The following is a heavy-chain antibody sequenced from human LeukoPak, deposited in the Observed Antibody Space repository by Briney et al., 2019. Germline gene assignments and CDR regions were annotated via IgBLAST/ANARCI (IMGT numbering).Heavy chain of an antibody. CDR3: ARDFRFPAAAGDLLYYYYMDV. CDR1: GGSISSYD. J-gene: IGHJ6*03. CDR2: TYNSKYYSGST. Sequence: SETLSLTCTVSGGSISSYDWSWVRQPPGKGLEWIGYTYNSKYYSGSTDYNPSLKSRVTISVDTSKNQFSLKLSSVTAADTAVYYCARDFRFPAAAGDLLYYYYMDVWGKGTTVTISS. D-gene: IGHD6-13*01. V-gene: IGHV4-59*12.